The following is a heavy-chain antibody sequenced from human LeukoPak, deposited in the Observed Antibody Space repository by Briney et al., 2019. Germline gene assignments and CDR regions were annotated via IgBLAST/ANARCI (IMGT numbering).Heavy chain of an antibody. CDR3: ARARPATADPFDY. D-gene: IGHD2-21*02. V-gene: IGHV3-11*01. CDR2: ISSSGSTI. CDR1: GFTFSDYY. J-gene: IGHJ4*02. Sequence: PGRSLRLSCAASGFTFSDYYMSWIRQAPGKGLEWVSYISSSGSTIYYADSVKGRFTISRDNAKNSLYLQMNSLRAEDTAVYYCARARPATADPFDYWGQGTLVTVSS.